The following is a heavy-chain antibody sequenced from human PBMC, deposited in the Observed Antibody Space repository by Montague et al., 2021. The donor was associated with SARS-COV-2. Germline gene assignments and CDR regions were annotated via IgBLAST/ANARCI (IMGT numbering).Heavy chain of an antibody. J-gene: IGHJ4*02. CDR1: GDSFTNYY. CDR3: ARENTVTTFGGPYYIDS. V-gene: IGHV4-59*01. CDR2: IYDSGST. Sequence: SETLSLTCSVSGDSFTNYYWSWIRQPPGKGLEWIGYIYDSGSTNYNPSLKSRVTISVDTSKNQFSLKLSSVTAADTAVYYCARENTVTTFGGPYYIDSWGQGTLVTVSA. D-gene: IGHD4-17*01.